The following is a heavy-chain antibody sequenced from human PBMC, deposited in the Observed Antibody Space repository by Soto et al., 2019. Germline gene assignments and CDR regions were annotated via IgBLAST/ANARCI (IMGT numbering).Heavy chain of an antibody. CDR2: IYYSGTT. CDR1: GDSITSNSYF. D-gene: IGHD5-12*01. Sequence: SETLSLTCTVSGDSITSNSYFWAWIRQPPGKGLEWIGSIYYSGTTYYNPSLKSRVTISVDRSKNQFSLKLSSVTAADTALYYCARGIWVATTADYYLDSWGQATLVTVSS. J-gene: IGHJ4*02. V-gene: IGHV4-39*01. CDR3: ARGIWVATTADYYLDS.